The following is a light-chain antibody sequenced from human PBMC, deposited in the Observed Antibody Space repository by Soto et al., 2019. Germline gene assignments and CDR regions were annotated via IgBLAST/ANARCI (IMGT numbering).Light chain of an antibody. Sequence: EIVLTQSTATLYSFPGDRVTLSCRASQAVNTRLDWYQHKPGQAPRLLIYLASNRAAGVPARFSGSGSGTDFPLTISDVEPEDFAVYYCHQRQSWPRTFGQGTTVDIK. CDR2: LAS. CDR1: QAVNTR. CDR3: HQRQSWPRT. V-gene: IGKV3-11*01. J-gene: IGKJ1*01.